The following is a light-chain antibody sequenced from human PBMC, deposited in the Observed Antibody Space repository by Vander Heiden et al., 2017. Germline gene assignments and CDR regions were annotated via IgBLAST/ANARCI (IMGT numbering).Light chain of an antibody. CDR2: SNN. Sequence: VQTPPPSAAGAPGPRVTITCSGSSSNIGSEPVHWYQHHPGTAPKLLIYSNNERASGVPDRFSGSKSGTSASLASSGVESGDEADYYCAAWDYSLNAYVFGTGTKVTVL. V-gene: IGLV1-44*01. J-gene: IGLJ1*01. CDR1: SSNIGSEP. CDR3: AAWDYSLNAYV.